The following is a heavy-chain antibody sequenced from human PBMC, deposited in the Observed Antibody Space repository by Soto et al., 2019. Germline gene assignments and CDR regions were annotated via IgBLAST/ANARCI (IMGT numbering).Heavy chain of an antibody. CDR1: GFTFSSYA. Sequence: WGSVKLSGAASGFTFSSYAMSWVRQAPGKGLEWVSAISGSGGSTYYADSVKCRFTMSRDNSKNTLYLQMNSLTAEDSAVYHCAKDDDVADALDIWRQGTMVTVSS. D-gene: IGHD3-3*01. CDR2: ISGSGGST. CDR3: AKDDDVADALDI. J-gene: IGHJ3*02. V-gene: IGHV3-23*01.